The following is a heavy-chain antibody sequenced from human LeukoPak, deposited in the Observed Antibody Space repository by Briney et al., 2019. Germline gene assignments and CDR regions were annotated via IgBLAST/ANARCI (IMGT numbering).Heavy chain of an antibody. V-gene: IGHV4-34*01. D-gene: IGHD6-19*01. CDR2: INHSGST. CDR3: AVYSSGLLS. CDR1: GGSFSGYY. J-gene: IGHJ5*02. Sequence: SSETLSLTCAVYGGSFSGYYWSWIRQPPGKGREWIGEINHSGSTNYNPSLKSRVTISVDTSKNQFSLKLSSVTAADTAVYYCAVYSSGLLSWGQGTLVTVSS.